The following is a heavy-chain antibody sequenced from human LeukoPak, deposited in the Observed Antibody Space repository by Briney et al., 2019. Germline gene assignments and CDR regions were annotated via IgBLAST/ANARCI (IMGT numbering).Heavy chain of an antibody. CDR2: IRYDASNK. Sequence: GGPLRLSCAAPGFTFRRNVTHWVPQAPGKGRGWGGFIRYDASNKYYVDSVKGRFTISRDNSQNTLYLPMNNLRAEDTGVYYCAKALGSGSTSDAFDIWGQGTMVTVSS. CDR3: AKALGSGSTSDAFDI. V-gene: IGHV3-30*02. D-gene: IGHD1-26*01. CDR1: GFTFRRNV. J-gene: IGHJ3*02.